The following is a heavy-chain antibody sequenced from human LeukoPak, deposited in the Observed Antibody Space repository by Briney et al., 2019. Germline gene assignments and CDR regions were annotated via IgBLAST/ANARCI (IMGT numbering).Heavy chain of an antibody. J-gene: IGHJ4*02. D-gene: IGHD3-22*01. CDR3: ASSYYYDSSGYYGYYFDY. Sequence: GGFLSLSCAASEFTFSSYSMNWVRQAPGKGLVWVSSISSSSSYIYYADSVKGRFTISRDNAKNSLYLQMNSLRAEDTAVYYCASSYYYDSSGYYGYYFDYWGQGTLVTVSS. CDR2: ISSSSSYI. V-gene: IGHV3-21*01. CDR1: EFTFSSYS.